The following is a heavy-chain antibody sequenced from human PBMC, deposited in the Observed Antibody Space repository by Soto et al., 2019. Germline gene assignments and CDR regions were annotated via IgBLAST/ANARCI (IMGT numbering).Heavy chain of an antibody. D-gene: IGHD6-19*01. J-gene: IGHJ4*02. V-gene: IGHV1-2*02. Sequence: ASVKVSCKASGYIFIGYYMHWVRQAPGQGPEWMGWINLNNGDTNYAQKFQGRVTVTRDTSISTAYMELSGLGGDDTAIYYCARARLSVVGRSPTGLDYWGQGTLVTSPQ. CDR1: GYIFIGYY. CDR2: INLNNGDT. CDR3: ARARLSVVGRSPTGLDY.